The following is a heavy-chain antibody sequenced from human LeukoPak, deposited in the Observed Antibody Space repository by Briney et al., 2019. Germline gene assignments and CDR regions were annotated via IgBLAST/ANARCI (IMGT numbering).Heavy chain of an antibody. CDR2: IKQDGSEK. J-gene: IGHJ6*03. Sequence: PGGSLRLSCAASGFTFSSYWMSWVRQAPGKGLEWVANIKQDGSEKYYVDSVKGRFTISRDNAKNSLYLQMNSLRAEDTAVYYCARDGGASTRYYYFFMDVWGKGTTVTVSS. D-gene: IGHD3-16*01. V-gene: IGHV3-7*01. CDR3: ARDGGASTRYYYFFMDV. CDR1: GFTFSSYW.